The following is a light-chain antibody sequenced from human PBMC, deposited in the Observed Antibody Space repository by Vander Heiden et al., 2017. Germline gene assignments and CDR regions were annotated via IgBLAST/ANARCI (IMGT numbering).Light chain of an antibody. CDR3: TQALQTPFT. Sequence: DMVMTQSPLSLPVTPGEPASISCRSSQSFLHSNGYNSLDWYLQKPGQSPQLLLYLGSNRASGVPDRFSGSGSGTDFTLKISRVEAEDVGLYYCTQALQTPFTFGHGTKVDIK. CDR1: QSFLHSNGYNS. V-gene: IGKV2-28*01. J-gene: IGKJ3*01. CDR2: LGS.